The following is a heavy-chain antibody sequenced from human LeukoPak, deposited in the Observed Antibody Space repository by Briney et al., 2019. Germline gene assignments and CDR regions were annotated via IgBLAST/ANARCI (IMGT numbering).Heavy chain of an antibody. D-gene: IGHD6-13*01. CDR2: INHSGST. CDR3: ARGFSSSWCHYFDY. Sequence: PSETLSLTCAVYGGSFSGYYWSWIRQPPGKGLEWIGEINHSGSTNYNPPLKSRVTISVDTSKNQFSLKLSSVTAADTAVYYCARGFSSSWCHYFDYWGQGTLVTVSS. CDR1: GGSFSGYY. J-gene: IGHJ4*02. V-gene: IGHV4-34*01.